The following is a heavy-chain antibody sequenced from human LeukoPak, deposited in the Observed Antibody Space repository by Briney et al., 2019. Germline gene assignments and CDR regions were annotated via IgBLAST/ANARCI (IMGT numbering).Heavy chain of an antibody. D-gene: IGHD3-10*01. CDR3: ASSRFYFGSGSYPYDAFDI. V-gene: IGHV1-18*04. Sequence: ASVKVSCKASGYTFTNYFMHWVRQAPGQGLEWMGWISAYEGNTNYAQKFQDRVTMTTHTSTSTAYMELRSLTSDDTAAYFCASSRFYFGSGSYPYDAFDIWGQGTMVTVSS. CDR2: ISAYEGNT. J-gene: IGHJ3*02. CDR1: GYTFTNYF.